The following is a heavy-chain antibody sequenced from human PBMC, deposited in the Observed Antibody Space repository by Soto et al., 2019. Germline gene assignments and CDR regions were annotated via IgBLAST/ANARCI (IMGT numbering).Heavy chain of an antibody. CDR2: VIPIFGTA. CDR1: GGTFSSYA. Sequence: QVQLVQSGAEVKKPGSSVKVSCKASGGTFSSYAISWVRQAPGQGLEWMGGVIPIFGTANYAQKFQGRVTITADESTSTAYMELSSLRSEDTAVYYCARGPASYEILTGYYHPWGLGYWGQGTLVTVSS. CDR3: ARGPASYEILTGYYHPWGLGY. D-gene: IGHD3-9*01. J-gene: IGHJ4*02. V-gene: IGHV1-69*01.